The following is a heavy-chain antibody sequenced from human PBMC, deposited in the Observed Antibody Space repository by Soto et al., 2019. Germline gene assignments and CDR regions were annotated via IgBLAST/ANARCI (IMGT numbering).Heavy chain of an antibody. CDR3: ARAARGVSSPFEDY. V-gene: IGHV4-31*03. J-gene: IGHJ4*02. CDR2: IYYSGST. D-gene: IGHD3-10*01. CDR1: GGSISSGGYY. Sequence: SETLSLTCTVSGGSISSGGYYWSWIRQHPGKGLEWIGYIYYSGSTYYNPSLKSRVTISVDTSKNQFSLKLSSVTAADTAVYYCARAARGVSSPFEDYSGQGTLVTVSS.